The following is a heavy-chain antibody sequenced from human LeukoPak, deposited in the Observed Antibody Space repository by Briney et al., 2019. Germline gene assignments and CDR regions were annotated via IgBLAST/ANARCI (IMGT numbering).Heavy chain of an antibody. J-gene: IGHJ6*02. CDR2: IYSGGST. CDR3: ARSGTGGYPTYHFGMGV. V-gene: IGHV3-53*01. CDR1: GFTVSSNY. Sequence: GGSLRLSCAASGFTVSSNYMSWVRQAPGKGLEWVSVIYSGGSTYYADSVKGRFTISRDNSKNTLYLQMNSLRAEDTAVYYCARSGTGGYPTYHFGMGVLGQGTTVTVSS. D-gene: IGHD3-10*01.